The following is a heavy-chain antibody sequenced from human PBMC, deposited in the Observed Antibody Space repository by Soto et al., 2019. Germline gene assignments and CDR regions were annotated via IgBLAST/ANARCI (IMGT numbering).Heavy chain of an antibody. CDR2: IKQDGSEK. D-gene: IGHD1-20*01. V-gene: IGHV3-7*01. Sequence: PGGSLRLSCAASGFTFSSYSMNWVRQAPGKGLEWVANIKQDGSEKYYVDSVKGRFTISRDNAKNSLYLQMNSLRAEDTAVYYCARYLNSYNWNGMNYYYGMDVWGQGTTVTVSS. CDR3: ARYLNSYNWNGMNYYYGMDV. J-gene: IGHJ6*02. CDR1: GFTFSSYS.